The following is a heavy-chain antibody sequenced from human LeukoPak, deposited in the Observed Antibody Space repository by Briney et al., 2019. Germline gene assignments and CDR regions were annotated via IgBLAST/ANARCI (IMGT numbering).Heavy chain of an antibody. CDR1: GGSFSGYY. CDR3: ARTTYNSGWQFDY. J-gene: IGHJ4*02. D-gene: IGHD6-19*01. CDR2: INHSGST. Sequence: SETLSLTCAVYGGSFSGYYWSWIRQPPGKGLEWIGEINHSGSTNYNPSLKSRVTISVDTSKNQFSLKLNSVTAADTAVYYCARTTYNSGWQFDYWGQGTLVTVSS. V-gene: IGHV4-34*01.